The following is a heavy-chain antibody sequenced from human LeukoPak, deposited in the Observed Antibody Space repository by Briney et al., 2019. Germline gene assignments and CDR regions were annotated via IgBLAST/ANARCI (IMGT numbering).Heavy chain of an antibody. CDR3: ARSGPYSSGWYGS. J-gene: IGHJ4*02. CDR1: GFTFSDYY. CDR2: ISSSSSYT. Sequence: GGSLRLSCAASGFTFSDYYMSWIRQAPGKGLEWVSYISSSSSYTNYADSVKGRFTISRDNAKNSLYLQMNSLRAVDTAVYYCARSGPYSSGWYGSWGQGTLVTVSS. D-gene: IGHD6-19*01. V-gene: IGHV3-11*06.